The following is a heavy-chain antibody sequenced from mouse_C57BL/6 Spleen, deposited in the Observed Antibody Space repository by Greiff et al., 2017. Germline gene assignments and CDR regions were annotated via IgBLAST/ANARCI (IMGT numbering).Heavy chain of an antibody. D-gene: IGHD2-4*01. CDR2: ITPSNGGS. CDR1: GYTFTSHW. V-gene: IGHV1-53*01. Sequence: QVQLQQPGTELVKPGASVKLSCKASGYTFTSHWMPWVKQRPGQGLEWIGNITPSNGGSTYNEKFKSKATLTVDKSSSRAYMQRRSLTSEDSAVYYCARGYYDYDGYCCDYWGEGAT. J-gene: IGHJ2*01. CDR3: ARGYYDYDGYCCDY.